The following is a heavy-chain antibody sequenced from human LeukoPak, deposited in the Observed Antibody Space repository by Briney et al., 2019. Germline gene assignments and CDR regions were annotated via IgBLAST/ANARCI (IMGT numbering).Heavy chain of an antibody. D-gene: IGHD1-26*01. CDR1: GFTFSSYA. CDR3: AGLVGATNGVDY. V-gene: IGHV3-23*01. CDR2: ISGSGGST. J-gene: IGHJ4*02. Sequence: GGSLRLSCAASGFTFSSYAMSWVRQAPGKGLEWVSAISGSGGSTYYADSVKGRFTISRDNSKNTLYLQMNSLRAEDTAVYYWAGLVGATNGVDYWGQGTLVTVSS.